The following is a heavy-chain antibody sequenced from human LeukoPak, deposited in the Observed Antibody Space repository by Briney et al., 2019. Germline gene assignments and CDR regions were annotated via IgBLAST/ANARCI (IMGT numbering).Heavy chain of an antibody. D-gene: IGHD3-22*01. V-gene: IGHV3-21*01. Sequence: GGSLRLSCAASGFTFSSYSMNWVRQAPGKGLEWVSSISSSSSYIYYADSVKGRFTISRDNAKNSLYLQMNSLRAEDTAVYYCARAYYYDSSGYFSVPVFDPRGQGTLVTVSS. CDR3: ARAYYYDSSGYFSVPVFDP. CDR2: ISSSSSYI. J-gene: IGHJ5*02. CDR1: GFTFSSYS.